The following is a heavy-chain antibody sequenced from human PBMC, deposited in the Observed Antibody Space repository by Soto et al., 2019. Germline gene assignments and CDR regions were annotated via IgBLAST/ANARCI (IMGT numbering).Heavy chain of an antibody. CDR1: GGTFSSYA. V-gene: IGHV1-69*13. CDR3: ARDTPTYYDILTGSLPRGV. J-gene: IGHJ6*02. D-gene: IGHD3-9*01. Sequence: GASVKVSCKASGGTFSSYAISWVRQAPGQGLEWMGGIIPIFGTANYAQKFQGRVTITADESTSTAYMELSSLRSEDTAVYYCARDTPTYYDILTGSLPRGVWCQGTTVTVSS. CDR2: IIPIFGTA.